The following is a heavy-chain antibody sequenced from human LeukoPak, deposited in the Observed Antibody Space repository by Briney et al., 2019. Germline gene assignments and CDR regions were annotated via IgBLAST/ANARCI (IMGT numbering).Heavy chain of an antibody. CDR2: INPESGGT. Sequence: GASVKFSCKTCGYTFPDYYIHWARQGPGQGLEWMGWINPESGGTSYAQHFQGRVTMTRDTSISTAYMDLSRLKSDDTAVYYCARNRSRGYSYGVESLYWGQGTLVTVSS. CDR3: ARNRSRGYSYGVESLY. D-gene: IGHD5-18*01. J-gene: IGHJ4*02. V-gene: IGHV1-2*02. CDR1: GYTFPDYY.